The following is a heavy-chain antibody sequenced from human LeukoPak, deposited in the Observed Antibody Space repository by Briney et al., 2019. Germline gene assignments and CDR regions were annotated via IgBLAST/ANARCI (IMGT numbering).Heavy chain of an antibody. D-gene: IGHD3-22*01. V-gene: IGHV4-34*01. CDR2: INHSGST. J-gene: IGHJ5*02. CDR3: ARVYPPRITMIVAVITSNWFDP. Sequence: SETLSLTCAVYGGSFSGYYWSWIRQPPGKGLEWIGEINHSGSTNYNPSLKSRVTISVDTSKNQFSLKLSSVPAADTAVYYCARVYPPRITMIVAVITSNWFDPWGQGTLVTVSS. CDR1: GGSFSGYY.